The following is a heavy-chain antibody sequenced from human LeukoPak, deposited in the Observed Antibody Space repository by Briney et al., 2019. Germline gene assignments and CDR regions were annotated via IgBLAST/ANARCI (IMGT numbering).Heavy chain of an antibody. CDR3: AIDMGYCSSTSCYLYFQH. J-gene: IGHJ1*01. V-gene: IGHV3-53*01. CDR2: IYSGGST. D-gene: IGHD2-2*01. CDR1: GFTVSSNY. Sequence: GGSMRLSCAASGFTVSSNYMSWVRQAPGKGLEWVSVIYSGGSTYYADSVKGRFTISRDNSKNTLYLQMNSLRAEDTAVYYCAIDMGYCSSTSCYLYFQHWGQGTLVTVSS.